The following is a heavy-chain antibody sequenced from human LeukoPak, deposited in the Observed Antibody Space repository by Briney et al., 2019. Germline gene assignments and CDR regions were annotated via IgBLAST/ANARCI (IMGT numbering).Heavy chain of an antibody. CDR2: ISSSSSYI. CDR1: GFTFSSYS. V-gene: IGHV3-21*01. Sequence: GGSLRLSCAVSGFTFSSYSMNWVRQAPGKGLEWVSSISSSSSYIYYADSVKGRFTISRDNAKNSLYLQMNGLRAEDAAVYYCARAGPPSVADSYCGGDCYSGRDWFDPWGQGTLVTVSS. D-gene: IGHD2-21*02. CDR3: ARAGPPSVADSYCGGDCYSGRDWFDP. J-gene: IGHJ5*02.